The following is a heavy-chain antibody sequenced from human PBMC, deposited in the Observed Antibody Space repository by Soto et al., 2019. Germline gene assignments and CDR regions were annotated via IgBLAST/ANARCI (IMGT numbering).Heavy chain of an antibody. CDR2: ISSTSRYI. Sequence: GGSLRLSCAASGFTFSIYSINWVRQVPGKGLEWVASISSTSRYINYADSVRGRFTISRDNAKKSVFLQMNSLRAEDTAAYFCARDRGLVPAAADYWGQGTQVTVSS. J-gene: IGHJ4*02. CDR1: GFTFSIYS. D-gene: IGHD2-2*01. CDR3: ARDRGLVPAAADY. V-gene: IGHV3-21*01.